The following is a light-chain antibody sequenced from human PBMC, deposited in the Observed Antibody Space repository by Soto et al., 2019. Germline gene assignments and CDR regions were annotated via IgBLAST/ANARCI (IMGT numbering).Light chain of an antibody. V-gene: IGKV1-5*03. J-gene: IGKJ3*01. Sequence: DTQMTQSPSTLSASVGDRVTITCRASQSISDWLAWYQQKPGKAPKLLIYKASSLESGVPSRFSGSGSGTEFTLTISSLQPDDFATYYCLQYNSYSTFGPGTKVDIK. CDR3: LQYNSYST. CDR1: QSISDW. CDR2: KAS.